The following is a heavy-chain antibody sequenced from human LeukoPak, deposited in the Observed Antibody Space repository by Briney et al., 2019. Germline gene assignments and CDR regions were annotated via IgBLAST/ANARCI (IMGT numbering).Heavy chain of an antibody. Sequence: GGSLRLSCAASGFTFSSYWMHWVRHAPGKGLVWVSRINSDGSTTGYADSAKGRFAISRDNAKNTLYLQMDSLRAEDTAVYYCARSTGQFDYWGQGTLVTVSS. CDR2: INSDGSTT. J-gene: IGHJ4*02. CDR1: GFTFSSYW. D-gene: IGHD2-8*02. V-gene: IGHV3-74*01. CDR3: ARSTGQFDY.